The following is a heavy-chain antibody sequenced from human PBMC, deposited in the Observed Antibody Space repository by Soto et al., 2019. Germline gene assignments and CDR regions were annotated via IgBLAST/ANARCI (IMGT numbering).Heavy chain of an antibody. Sequence: SLRLSCAASGFTFDDYAMHWVRQAPGKGLEWVSGISWNSGSIGYADSVKGRFTISRDNAKNSLYLQMNSLRAEDTALYYCAKDAYGYYDSSGYVDYWGQGTLVTVSS. CDR2: ISWNSGSI. CDR1: GFTFDDYA. D-gene: IGHD3-22*01. J-gene: IGHJ4*02. V-gene: IGHV3-9*01. CDR3: AKDAYGYYDSSGYVDY.